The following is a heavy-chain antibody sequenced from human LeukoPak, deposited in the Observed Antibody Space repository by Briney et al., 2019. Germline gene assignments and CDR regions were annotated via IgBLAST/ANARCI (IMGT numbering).Heavy chain of an antibody. CDR1: GFTFSSHW. J-gene: IGHJ5*02. CDR2: INTDGSNT. CDR3: ARVSFWSGYFGWFDP. V-gene: IGHV3-74*01. D-gene: IGHD3-3*01. Sequence: GGSLSLSCAASGFTFSSHWMHWVRQAQGKGLVWVSRINTDGSNTNYADSVKGRFTISRDNAKNTLYLQMNSLRAEDTAVYYCARVSFWSGYFGWFDPWGQGTLVTVSS.